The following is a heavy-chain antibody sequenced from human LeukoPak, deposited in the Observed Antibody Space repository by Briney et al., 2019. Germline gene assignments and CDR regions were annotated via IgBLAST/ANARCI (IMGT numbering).Heavy chain of an antibody. J-gene: IGHJ4*02. CDR3: ASPQGAYNSSGPSWGY. D-gene: IGHD3-22*01. V-gene: IGHV1-46*01. CDR1: GYTFTSYY. Sequence: ASVKVSCKASGYTFTSYYMHWVRQAPGQGLEWMGIINPSGGSTSYAQKFQGRVTMTRDTSTSTVYMELSSLRSEDTAVYYCASPQGAYNSSGPSWGYWGQGTLVTVSS. CDR2: INPSGGST.